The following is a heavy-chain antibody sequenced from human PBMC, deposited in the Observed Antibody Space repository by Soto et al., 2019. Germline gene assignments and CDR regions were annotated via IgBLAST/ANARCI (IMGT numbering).Heavy chain of an antibody. CDR3: AQRRRGYGFGSGRANYFDP. CDR1: GFSLSTTGVG. J-gene: IGHJ5*02. V-gene: IGHV2-5*02. D-gene: IGHD3-10*01. Sequence: QITLKESGPTLVRPTQTLTLTCTFSGFSLSTTGVGVGWIRQPPGKALEWLALIYWDDDKRYSPSLKSRLTITKDTAKNEVILTMTNTDTVYTATYSYAQRRRGYGFGSGRANYFDPWGQGTLVTVSS. CDR2: IYWDDDK.